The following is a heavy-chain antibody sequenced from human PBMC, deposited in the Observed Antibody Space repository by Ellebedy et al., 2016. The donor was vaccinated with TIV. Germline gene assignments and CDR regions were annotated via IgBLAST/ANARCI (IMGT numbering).Heavy chain of an antibody. V-gene: IGHV3-23*01. D-gene: IGHD3-22*01. CDR1: GFTFRNFA. J-gene: IGHJ4*02. CDR3: AKLDSSGYYYGRLDY. CDR2: ISSSGVSS. Sequence: GGSLRLSCAASGFTFRNFAMTWVRQAPGKGQEWVSSISSSGVSSDYADSVRGRVTISRDNSKSTLYLQMDSLRADDSAEYYCAKLDSSGYYYGRLDYWGQGTLVTVSS.